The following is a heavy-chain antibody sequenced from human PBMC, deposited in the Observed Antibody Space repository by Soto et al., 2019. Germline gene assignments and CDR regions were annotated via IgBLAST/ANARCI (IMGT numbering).Heavy chain of an antibody. Sequence: ASVKVSCKASGYTFTSYGISWVRQAPGQGLEWMGWISAYNGNTNYAQKLQGRATMTTDTSTSTAYMELRSLRSDDTAVYYCARGLLGCTNGVCYSEFDYWGQGTLVTVSS. CDR3: ARGLLGCTNGVCYSEFDY. V-gene: IGHV1-18*01. CDR2: ISAYNGNT. CDR1: GYTFTSYG. D-gene: IGHD2-8*01. J-gene: IGHJ4*02.